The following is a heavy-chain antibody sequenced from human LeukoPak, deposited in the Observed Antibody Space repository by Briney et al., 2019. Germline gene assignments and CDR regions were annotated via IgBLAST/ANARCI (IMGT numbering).Heavy chain of an antibody. D-gene: IGHD4-17*01. J-gene: IGHJ3*02. Sequence: GGSLRLSCAASGFTFDDYAMHWVRQAPGKGLEWVSGISWNSGSIGYADSVKGRFTISRDNAKNSLYLQMNSLRAEDTALYYCAKDGPTTVRTTVRKAFDIWGQGTMVTVSS. CDR1: GFTFDDYA. CDR2: ISWNSGSI. CDR3: AKDGPTTVRTTVRKAFDI. V-gene: IGHV3-9*01.